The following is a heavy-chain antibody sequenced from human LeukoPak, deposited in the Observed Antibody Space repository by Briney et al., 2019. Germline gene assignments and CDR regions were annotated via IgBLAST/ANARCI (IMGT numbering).Heavy chain of an antibody. CDR1: GFTFGDYS. D-gene: IGHD3-10*01. CDR2: MSSRGTYI. V-gene: IGHV3-21*01. J-gene: IGHJ4*02. Sequence: GGSLRLSCAASGFTFGDYSMNWVRHVPGKGLEWISSMSSRGTYIYYADAVKGRFTISRDNTQSSVFLQMNSLRVDDTAIYYCARELSWGFSFDYWGQGTLVTVSS. CDR3: ARELSWGFSFDY.